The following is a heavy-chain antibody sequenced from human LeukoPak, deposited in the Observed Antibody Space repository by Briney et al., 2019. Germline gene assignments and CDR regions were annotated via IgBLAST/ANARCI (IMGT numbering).Heavy chain of an antibody. CDR3: ARSRDGXNLAPFDP. D-gene: IGHD5-24*01. J-gene: IGHJ5*02. V-gene: IGHV4-59*01. CDR1: GGSISSYY. CDR2: IYYSGST. Sequence: KSSETLSLTCTVSGGSISSYYWSWIRQPPGKGLEWIGYIYYSGSTNYNPSLKSRVTISVDTSKNQFSLKLSSVTAADTAVYYCARSRDGXNLAPFDPWGQGTLVTVSS.